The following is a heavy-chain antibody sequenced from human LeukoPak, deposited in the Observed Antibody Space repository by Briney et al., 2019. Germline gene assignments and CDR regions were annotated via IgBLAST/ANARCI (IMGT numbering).Heavy chain of an antibody. Sequence: SETLSLTCAASGGSITNYYWSWIRQPPGKGLEWIGCVYYSGSTNYNPSLKSRVTISVDTSKNQFSLKLSSVTAADTAVYYCARQPLSYSSGWYAAWFDPWGQGTLVTVSS. CDR3: ARQPLSYSSGWYAAWFDP. D-gene: IGHD6-19*01. CDR1: GGSITNYY. CDR2: VYYSGST. V-gene: IGHV4-59*08. J-gene: IGHJ5*02.